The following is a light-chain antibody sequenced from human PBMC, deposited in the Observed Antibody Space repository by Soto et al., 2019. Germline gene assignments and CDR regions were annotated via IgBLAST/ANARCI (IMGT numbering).Light chain of an antibody. CDR2: GVS. CDR1: QSVSSSY. CDR3: QQYGSSRT. J-gene: IGKJ1*01. Sequence: EIVLTQSPGTLSLSPGERATLSCRASQSVSSSYLAWYQQKPGQAPRLLIYGVSSSATGIPDRFSGSGSGTGFTLTISRLEPEDFAVYYCQQYGSSRTFGHGTKVEIK. V-gene: IGKV3-20*01.